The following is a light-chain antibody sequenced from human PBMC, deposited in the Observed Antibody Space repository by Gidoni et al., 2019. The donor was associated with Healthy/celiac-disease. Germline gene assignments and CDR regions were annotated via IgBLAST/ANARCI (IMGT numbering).Light chain of an antibody. CDR3: QQYYSTPRT. CDR1: QSVLYSSNNKNY. J-gene: IGKJ1*01. CDR2: WAS. V-gene: IGKV4-1*01. Sequence: DIVMTQSSDSLPVSLGERATINCKSSQSVLYSSNNKNYLAWYQQKPGQPPKLLIYWASTRESGVPDRFSGSGSGTDFTLTISSLQAEDVAVYYCQQYYSTPRTFGQGTKVEIK.